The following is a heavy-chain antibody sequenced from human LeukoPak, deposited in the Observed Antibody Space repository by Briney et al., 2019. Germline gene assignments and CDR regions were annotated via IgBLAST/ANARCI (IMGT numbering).Heavy chain of an antibody. CDR3: ARPGRDGYNYVY. J-gene: IGHJ4*02. V-gene: IGHV4-34*01. CDR2: INHSGST. D-gene: IGHD5-24*01. CDR1: GGSFSGYY. Sequence: SETLSLTCAVYGGSFSGYYWSWIRQPPGKGLEWIGEINHSGSTNYNPSLKSRVTISVDTSKNQSSLKLSSVTAADTAVYYCARPGRDGYNYVYWGQGTLVTVSS.